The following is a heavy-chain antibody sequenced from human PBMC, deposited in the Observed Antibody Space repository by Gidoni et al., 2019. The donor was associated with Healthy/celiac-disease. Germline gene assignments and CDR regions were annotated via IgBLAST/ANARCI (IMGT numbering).Heavy chain of an antibody. CDR3: AKDIAARPGYFDY. CDR1: GFTFSSYA. Sequence: LPCAASGFTFSSYAMSWVRQAPGKGLERVSAISGSGGSTYYADSVKGRFTISRDNSKNPLVLQMNSLRAEDTAVYYCAKDIAARPGYFDYWGQGTLVTVSS. J-gene: IGHJ4*02. V-gene: IGHV3-23*01. CDR2: ISGSGGST. D-gene: IGHD6-6*01.